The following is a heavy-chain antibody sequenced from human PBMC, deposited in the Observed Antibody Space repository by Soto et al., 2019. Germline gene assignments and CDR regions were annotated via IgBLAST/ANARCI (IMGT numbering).Heavy chain of an antibody. J-gene: IGHJ6*02. CDR2: LFSDAER. D-gene: IGHD2-8*01. Sequence: SGPTLVNPTDTLTLTCTISGFSLTTVRMGVSWIRQPPGNALEWLAHLFSDAERSYRTSLQSRLNVYEGASGAQVVLTMTNMDHVDTGTYFCVRLNADSGSHYYAMDVWGQGAAVTVSS. CDR3: VRLNADSGSHYYAMDV. CDR1: GFSLTTVRMG. V-gene: IGHV2-26*03.